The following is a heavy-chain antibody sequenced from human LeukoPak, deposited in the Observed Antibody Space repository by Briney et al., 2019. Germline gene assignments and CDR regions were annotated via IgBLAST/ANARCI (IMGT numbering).Heavy chain of an antibody. V-gene: IGHV4-39*01. D-gene: IGHD6-6*01. CDR3: ARHSHSSSDFYYYYMDV. CDR2: IYYSGCT. Sequence: SETLSLTCTVSGGSISTSSYYWGWIRQPPGTGLEWIGSIYYSGCTYYNPSLKSRVTISVDTSKNQFSLKLSSATAADTAVYFCARHSHSSSDFYYYYMDVWGKGTTVTVSS. CDR1: GGSISTSSYY. J-gene: IGHJ6*03.